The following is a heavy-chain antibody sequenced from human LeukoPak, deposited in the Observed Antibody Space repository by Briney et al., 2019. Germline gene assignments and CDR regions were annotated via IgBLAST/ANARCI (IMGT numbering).Heavy chain of an antibody. Sequence: SETLSLTCTVSGGSISSYYWSWIRQPPGKGLEWIGEINHSGSTNYNPSLKSRVTISVDTSKNQFSLKLSSVTAADTAVYYCARGRKMTRAFDIWGQGTMVTVSS. CDR3: ARGRKMTRAFDI. V-gene: IGHV4-34*01. CDR2: INHSGST. D-gene: IGHD2-2*01. J-gene: IGHJ3*02. CDR1: GGSISSYY.